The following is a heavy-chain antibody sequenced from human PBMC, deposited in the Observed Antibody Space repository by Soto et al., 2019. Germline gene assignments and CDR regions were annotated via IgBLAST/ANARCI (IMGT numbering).Heavy chain of an antibody. CDR1: GFTFSSYG. Sequence: GGSLRLSCAASGFTFSSYGMHWVRQAPGKGLEWVAVIWYDGRNKYYADSVKGRFTISKDNSKNTLYLQMNSLRAEDTAVYYCARGGTYYYERAFDYWGQGTLVTVSS. CDR3: ARGGTYYYERAFDY. D-gene: IGHD3-22*01. V-gene: IGHV3-33*01. CDR2: IWYDGRNK. J-gene: IGHJ4*02.